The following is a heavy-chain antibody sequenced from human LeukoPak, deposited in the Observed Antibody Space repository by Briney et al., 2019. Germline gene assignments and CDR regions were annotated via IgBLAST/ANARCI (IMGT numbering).Heavy chain of an antibody. CDR2: IYYSGST. CDR1: GDSLSSNS. D-gene: IGHD6-13*01. J-gene: IGHJ4*02. Sequence: SETLSLTCTVSGDSLSSNSWSWIRQPPGKGLEWIGYIYYSGSTNYNPSLKSRVTISVDTSKNQFSLKLSSVTAADTAVYYCARFMAAAGIYYSDYWGQGTLVTVSS. CDR3: ARFMAAAGIYYSDY. V-gene: IGHV4-59*08.